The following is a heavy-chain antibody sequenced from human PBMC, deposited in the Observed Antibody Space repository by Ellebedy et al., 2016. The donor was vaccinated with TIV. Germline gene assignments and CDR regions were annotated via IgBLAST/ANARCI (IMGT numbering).Heavy chain of an antibody. J-gene: IGHJ6*02. CDR1: GFTFSRHD. D-gene: IGHD6-13*01. Sequence: GESLKISCAASGFTFSRHDMHWVRQATGKGLEWVSAFGTAGDTYYPGSVKGRFTLSRENAKNSLYLQMNSLRAEDTAVYYCAREKPAAGRDYFYFYGMDVWGQGTTVTVSS. V-gene: IGHV3-13*01. CDR2: FGTAGDT. CDR3: AREKPAAGRDYFYFYGMDV.